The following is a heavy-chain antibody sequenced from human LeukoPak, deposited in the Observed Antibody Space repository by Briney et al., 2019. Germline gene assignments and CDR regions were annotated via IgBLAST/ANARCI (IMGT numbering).Heavy chain of an antibody. CDR2: INPNSGGT. V-gene: IGHV1-2*02. Sequence: ASVKVSCKASGYTFTGYYMHWVRQAPGQGLEWMGWINPNSGGTNYAQKFQGRVTMTRDTSISTAYMELSRLRSDDTAVYYCARARAGYYDSSGYHFDYWGQGTLVTVSS. CDR1: GYTFTGYY. D-gene: IGHD3-22*01. CDR3: ARARAGYYDSSGYHFDY. J-gene: IGHJ4*02.